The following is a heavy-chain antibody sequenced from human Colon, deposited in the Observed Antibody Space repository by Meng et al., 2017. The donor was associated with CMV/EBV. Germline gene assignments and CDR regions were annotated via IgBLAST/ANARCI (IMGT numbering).Heavy chain of an antibody. Sequence: ETLSLTCAASGLSVSDNNMNWVRQAPGKGLEWVSAIYSGGSTHYADSVKGRFTISRDNSKNTLYLQMNSLRAEDTAVYYCAKDLIIPAAMGTSYYFAMDVWGQGTTVTVSS. CDR1: GLSVSDNN. J-gene: IGHJ6*02. CDR3: AKDLIIPAAMGTSYYFAMDV. V-gene: IGHV3-53*01. CDR2: IYSGGST. D-gene: IGHD2-2*01.